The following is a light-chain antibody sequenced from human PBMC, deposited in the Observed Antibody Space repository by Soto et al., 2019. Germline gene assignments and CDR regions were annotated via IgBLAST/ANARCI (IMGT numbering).Light chain of an antibody. CDR3: QQDSGSAWT. CDR1: QSISSW. CDR2: KAS. Sequence: DIQMTQSPSTLSASVGDRVTITCRASQSISSWLAWYQQKPGKAPKLLIYKASNLESGVPSRFSGSGSGTEFTLTVSSLQPDDFATYYCQQDSGSAWTFGHGTKLEIK. J-gene: IGKJ1*01. V-gene: IGKV1-5*03.